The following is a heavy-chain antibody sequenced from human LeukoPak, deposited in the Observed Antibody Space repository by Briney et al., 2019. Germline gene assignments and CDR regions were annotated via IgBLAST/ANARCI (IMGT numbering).Heavy chain of an antibody. CDR3: ARGRRYCSSTSCYAGWFDP. Sequence: SETLSLTCAVYGGSFSGYYWSWIRQPPGKGLEWIGEINHSGSTNYNPSLKSRVTISVDTSKSQFSLKLSSVTAADTAVYYCARGRRYCSSTSCYAGWFDPWGQGTLVTVSS. CDR1: GGSFSGYY. CDR2: INHSGST. J-gene: IGHJ5*02. V-gene: IGHV4-34*01. D-gene: IGHD2-2*01.